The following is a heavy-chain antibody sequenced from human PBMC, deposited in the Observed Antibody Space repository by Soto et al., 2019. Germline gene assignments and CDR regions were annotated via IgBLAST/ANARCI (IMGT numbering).Heavy chain of an antibody. CDR1: GYTVNTYG. D-gene: IGHD3-3*01. CDR2: ISAYDGKT. J-gene: IGHJ5*02. Sequence: AAVKVSCKTSGYTVNTYGINWVRQAPGQGLELMGWISAYDGKTTYAEKCQGRVTLTTDTSTSTAYMELRSLRSDDTAIYYCARDPHEFWTSYWFDPWGQGTPVTVSS. V-gene: IGHV1-18*01. CDR3: ARDPHEFWTSYWFDP.